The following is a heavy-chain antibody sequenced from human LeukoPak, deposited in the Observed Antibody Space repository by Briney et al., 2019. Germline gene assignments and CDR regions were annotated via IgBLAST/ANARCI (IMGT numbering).Heavy chain of an antibody. CDR1: GGSISSGGYY. J-gene: IGHJ4*02. Sequence: PSETLSLTCTVSGGSISSGGYYWSWIRQPPGKGLEWIGYIYHSGSTYYNPSLKSRVTISVDRSKNQFSLKLSSVTAADTAVYYCASIAARRFVDYWGQGTLVTVSS. V-gene: IGHV4-30-2*01. CDR2: IYHSGST. CDR3: ASIAARRFVDY. D-gene: IGHD6-6*01.